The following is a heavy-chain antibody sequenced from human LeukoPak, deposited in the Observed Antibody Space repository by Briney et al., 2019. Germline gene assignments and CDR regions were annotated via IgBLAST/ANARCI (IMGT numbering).Heavy chain of an antibody. CDR2: IYSGGKT. Sequence: GGSLRLSCAASGFTVSSNYMSWVRQAPGKGLEWVSVIYSGGKTYHADSVKGRFTISRDNSKNTLYLQMSSLRAEDTAVYYCARVYYGSGSSYQYYYYMDVWGKGTTVTISS. V-gene: IGHV3-66*01. CDR3: ARVYYGSGSSYQYYYYMDV. D-gene: IGHD3-10*01. CDR1: GFTVSSNY. J-gene: IGHJ6*03.